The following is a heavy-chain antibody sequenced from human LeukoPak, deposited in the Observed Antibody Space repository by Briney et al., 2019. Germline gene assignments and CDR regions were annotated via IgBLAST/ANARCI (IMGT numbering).Heavy chain of an antibody. J-gene: IGHJ4*02. CDR3: ARDGWFGDRNLVY. V-gene: IGHV1-2*02. Sequence: ASVKVSCKASGYTSTGYYMHWVRQAPGQGLEWMGWINPNSGGTNYAQKFQGRVTMTRDTSISTAYMELSRLRSDDTAVYYCARDGWFGDRNLVYWGQGTLVTVSS. CDR2: INPNSGGT. D-gene: IGHD3-10*01. CDR1: GYTSTGYY.